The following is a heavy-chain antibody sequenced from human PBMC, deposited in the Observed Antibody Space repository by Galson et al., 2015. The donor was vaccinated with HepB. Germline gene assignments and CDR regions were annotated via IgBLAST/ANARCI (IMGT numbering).Heavy chain of an antibody. Sequence: SVKVSCKASGVTFSSYAISWVRQAPGQGLEWMGGIIPMFGTANYAQKFQGRVTITADESATTTYMELSSLRSEDTAVYYCARAVLRSRLGSFDYWGQGALVTVSS. CDR2: IIPMFGTA. D-gene: IGHD4-17*01. CDR1: GVTFSSYA. J-gene: IGHJ4*02. V-gene: IGHV1-69*13. CDR3: ARAVLRSRLGSFDY.